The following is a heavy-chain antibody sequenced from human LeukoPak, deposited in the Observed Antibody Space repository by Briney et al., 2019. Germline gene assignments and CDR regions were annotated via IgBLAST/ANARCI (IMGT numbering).Heavy chain of an antibody. V-gene: IGHV1-18*01. Sequence: ASVKVSCKASGYTFTSYGISWVRQAPGQGLEWMGWISAYNGNTNYAQKLQGRVTMTTDTSTSTAYMELSTLRSDDTAVYYCARRYCSGTICYYYGMDVWGQGTTVTVSS. CDR1: GYTFTSYG. J-gene: IGHJ6*02. CDR2: ISAYNGNT. CDR3: ARRYCSGTICYYYGMDV. D-gene: IGHD2-2*01.